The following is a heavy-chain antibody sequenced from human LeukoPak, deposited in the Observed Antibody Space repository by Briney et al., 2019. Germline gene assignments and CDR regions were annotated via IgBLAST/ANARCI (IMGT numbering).Heavy chain of an antibody. J-gene: IGHJ4*02. Sequence: SGGSLGLSCAASGFIFRNYVIHWVRQTPGKGLEWVAVTSSDLNVKLYADSVKGRFTISRDNSRSTLYLQMNSLRPEDTAIYYCAREGYYGSGSPPSLYFDYWGQGTLVTVSS. V-gene: IGHV3-30-3*01. D-gene: IGHD3-10*01. CDR3: AREGYYGSGSPPSLYFDY. CDR2: TSSDLNVK. CDR1: GFIFRNYV.